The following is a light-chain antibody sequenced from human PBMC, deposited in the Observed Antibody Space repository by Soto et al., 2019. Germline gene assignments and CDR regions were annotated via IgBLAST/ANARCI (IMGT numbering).Light chain of an antibody. V-gene: IGKV3-11*01. J-gene: IGKJ5*01. CDR3: QQRNIWPPVT. CDR2: GAF. Sequence: EIVLTQSPATLSLSPGERATLSCRASPSVTNFLAWHQQKPGQAPRLLIYGAFNRATGIPARFSGSGSGTDFTLTISTLEPEDSAIYYCQQRNIWPPVTFGQGTRLEI. CDR1: PSVTNF.